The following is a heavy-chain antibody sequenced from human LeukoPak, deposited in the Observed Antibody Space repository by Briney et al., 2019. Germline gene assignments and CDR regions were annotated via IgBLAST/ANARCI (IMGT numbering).Heavy chain of an antibody. CDR3: ARDTVTTTFDALDI. Sequence: PSETLSLTCTVSGGSISSGGYYWSWIRQHPGKGLEWIGYIYYSGSTYYNPSLKSRVTISVDTSKNQLSLKLSSVAAADTAVYYCARDTVTTTFDALDIWGQGTMVTVSS. CDR2: IYYSGST. CDR1: GGSISSGGYY. D-gene: IGHD4-17*01. V-gene: IGHV4-31*03. J-gene: IGHJ3*02.